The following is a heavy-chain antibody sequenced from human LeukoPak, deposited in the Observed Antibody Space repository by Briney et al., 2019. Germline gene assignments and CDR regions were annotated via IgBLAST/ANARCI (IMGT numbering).Heavy chain of an antibody. J-gene: IGHJ4*02. CDR2: VDPEDGET. CDR1: GYTFTDYY. V-gene: IGHV1-69-2*01. Sequence: ASVKVSCKVSGYTFTDYYMHWVQQAPGKGLERMGLVDPEDGETIYAEKFQGRVTITADTSTDTAYMELSSLRSEDTAVYYCATSGSYYRLDYWGQGTLVTVSS. CDR3: ATSGSYYRLDY. D-gene: IGHD1-26*01.